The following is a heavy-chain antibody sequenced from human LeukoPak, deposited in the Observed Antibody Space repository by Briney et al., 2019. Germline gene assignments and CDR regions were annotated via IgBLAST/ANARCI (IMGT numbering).Heavy chain of an antibody. J-gene: IGHJ4*02. V-gene: IGHV3-48*01. CDR2: ISSSSSTI. D-gene: IGHD3-10*01. Sequence: GGSLRLSCAASGFTFSTYAMTWLRQAPGKGLEWVSYISSSSSTIYYADSVKGRFTISRDNAKNSLYLQMNSLRAEDTAVYYCARDATHGGDYFDYWGQGTLVTVSS. CDR1: GFTFSTYA. CDR3: ARDATHGGDYFDY.